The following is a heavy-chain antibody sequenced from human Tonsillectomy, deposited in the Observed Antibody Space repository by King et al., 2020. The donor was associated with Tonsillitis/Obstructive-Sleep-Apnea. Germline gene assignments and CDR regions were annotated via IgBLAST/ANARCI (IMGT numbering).Heavy chain of an antibody. Sequence: VQLQESGPGLVKPSETLSLTCTVSGGSISSYYWSWIRQPAGKGLAWIGRIYTSGSTNYNPSLKSRVTMSVDTSKTQFSLKLSSGTAAVTAVYYCARGGLKYCGGDCYNDRGQGALGTVSS. CDR1: GGSISSYY. V-gene: IGHV4-4*07. D-gene: IGHD2-21*02. J-gene: IGHJ4*02. CDR3: ARGGLKYCGGDCYND. CDR2: IYTSGST.